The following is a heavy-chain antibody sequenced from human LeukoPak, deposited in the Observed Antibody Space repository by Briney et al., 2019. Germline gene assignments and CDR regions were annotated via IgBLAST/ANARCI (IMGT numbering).Heavy chain of an antibody. J-gene: IGHJ6*04. V-gene: IGHV3-21*01. CDR2: ISANSYHI. Sequence: GGSLRLSCAASGFTFSTNSMSWARQAPGKGLEWVSSISANSYHIYYADSVKGRFTISRDNAKNSLYLQMNSLRAEDTAVYYCAELGITMIGGVWGKGTTVTISS. D-gene: IGHD3-10*02. CDR1: GFTFSTNS. CDR3: AELGITMIGGV.